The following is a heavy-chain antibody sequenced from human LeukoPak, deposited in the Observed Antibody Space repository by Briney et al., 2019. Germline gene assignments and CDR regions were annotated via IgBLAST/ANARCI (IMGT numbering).Heavy chain of an antibody. CDR2: IIPIFGTA. J-gene: IGHJ4*02. D-gene: IGHD3-22*01. CDR3: AVEVYYDSSGYYDFDY. Sequence: GASVKVSCKASGYTFTSYAISWVRQAPGQGLEWMGGIIPIFGTANYAQKFQGRVTITADESTSTAYMELSSLRSEDTAVYYCAVEVYYDSSGYYDFDYWGQGTLVTVSS. V-gene: IGHV1-69*13. CDR1: GYTFTSYA.